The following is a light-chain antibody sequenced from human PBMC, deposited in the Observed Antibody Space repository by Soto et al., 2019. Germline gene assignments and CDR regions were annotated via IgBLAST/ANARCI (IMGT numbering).Light chain of an antibody. J-gene: IGLJ2*01. Sequence: QSALTQPASVSGSPGQSITISCSGIISDVGGDKYVSWYQQYPVKSPKFVIYDVNNRASWVSNSFSGSKSGNTASLAISGFQAVVASDYYCSSYSSSIVVFGGGIYLTVL. CDR1: ISDVGGDKY. V-gene: IGLV2-14*01. CDR3: SSYSSSIVV. CDR2: DVN.